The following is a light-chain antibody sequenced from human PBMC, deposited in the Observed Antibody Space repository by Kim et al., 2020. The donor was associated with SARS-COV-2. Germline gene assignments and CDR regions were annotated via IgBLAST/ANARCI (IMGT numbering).Light chain of an antibody. Sequence: SSELTQDPAVSVALGQTVRITCQGDSLRRYYASWYQQKPGQAPVLVIYGKNNRPSGIPDRFSGFSSGNTASLTITGAQAEDEADYYCNSRDSSGNHLVFG. V-gene: IGLV3-19*01. CDR2: GKN. CDR3: NSRDSSGNHLV. CDR1: SLRRYY. J-gene: IGLJ1*01.